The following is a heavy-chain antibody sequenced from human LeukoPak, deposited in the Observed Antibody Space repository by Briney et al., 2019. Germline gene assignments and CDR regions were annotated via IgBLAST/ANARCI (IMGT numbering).Heavy chain of an antibody. D-gene: IGHD1-26*01. V-gene: IGHV4-34*01. J-gene: IGHJ4*02. Sequence: SETLSLTCAVYGGSFSGYYWSWIRQPPGKGLEWIGEIHHSGSTSYNPSLKSRVTISVDTSKNQISLKVSSVTAADTAVYYCATGTQWAFDYWGQGTLVTVSS. CDR3: ATGTQWAFDY. CDR2: IHHSGST. CDR1: GGSFSGYY.